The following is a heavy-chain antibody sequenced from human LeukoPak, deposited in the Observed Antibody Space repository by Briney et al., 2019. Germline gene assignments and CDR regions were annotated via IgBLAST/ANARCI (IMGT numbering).Heavy chain of an antibody. J-gene: IGHJ5*02. CDR1: GYTLTELS. CDR2: FDPEDGET. V-gene: IGHV1-24*01. D-gene: IGHD1-26*01. Sequence: ASVKVSCKVSGYTLTELSMHWVRQAPGKGLEWMGGFDPEDGETIYAQKFQGRVTMTEDTSTDTAYMELSSLRSEDTAVYLCARLRLSGGSFSVGWFDPWGQGIQVTVSS. CDR3: ARLRLSGGSFSVGWFDP.